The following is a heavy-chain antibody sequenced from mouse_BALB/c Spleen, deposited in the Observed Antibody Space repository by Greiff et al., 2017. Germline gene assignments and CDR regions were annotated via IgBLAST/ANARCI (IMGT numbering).Heavy chain of an antibody. CDR3: ARWGYYGSSYWFAY. CDR1: GDSITSGY. Sequence: EVKLVESGPSLVKPSQTLSLTCSVTGDSITSGYWNWIRKFPGNKLEYMGYISYSGSTYYNPSLKSRISINRDTSKNQYYLQLNSVTTEDTATYYCARWGYYGSSYWFAYWGQGTLVTVSA. V-gene: IGHV3-8*02. J-gene: IGHJ3*01. CDR2: ISYSGST. D-gene: IGHD1-1*01.